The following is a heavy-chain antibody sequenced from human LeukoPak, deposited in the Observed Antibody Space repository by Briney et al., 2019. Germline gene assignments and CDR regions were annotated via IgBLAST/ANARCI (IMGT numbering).Heavy chain of an antibody. CDR1: GGTFSSYA. J-gene: IGHJ6*02. CDR2: ISAYNGNT. V-gene: IGHV1-18*01. CDR3: ARDAYYYDSSGRGYYYGMDV. Sequence: ASVKVSCKASGGTFSSYAISWVRQAPGQGLEWMGWISAYNGNTNYAQKLQGRVTMTTDTSTSTAYMELRSLRSDDTAVYYCARDAYYYDSSGRGYYYGMDVWGQGTTVTVSS. D-gene: IGHD3-22*01.